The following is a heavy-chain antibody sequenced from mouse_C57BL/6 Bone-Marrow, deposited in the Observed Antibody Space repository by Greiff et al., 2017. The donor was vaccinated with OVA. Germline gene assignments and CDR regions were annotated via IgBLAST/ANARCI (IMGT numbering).Heavy chain of an antibody. Sequence: EVQVVESGGGLVKPGGSLKLSCAASGFTFSSYTMSWVRQTPEKRLEWVATISGGGGNTYYPDSVKGRFTISRDNAKNTLYLQMGSVRSEDTGLYYYESIYCYGTRGQGTLVTVSA. CDR2: ISGGGGNT. D-gene: IGHD1-1*01. V-gene: IGHV5-9*01. J-gene: IGHJ3*01. CDR3: ESIYCYGT. CDR1: GFTFSSYT.